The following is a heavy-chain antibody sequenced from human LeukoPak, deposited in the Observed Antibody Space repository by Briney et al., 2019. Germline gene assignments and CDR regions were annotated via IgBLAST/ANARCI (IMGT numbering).Heavy chain of an antibody. Sequence: PGESLKISCKGSGYSFTSYWIGWVRQMPGKGLEWMGIIYPGDSDTRYSPSFQGQVTISVDKSISTAYLQWSSLKASDTAMYYCARPPSYYDSSGYIDYWGQGTLVTVSS. V-gene: IGHV5-51*01. D-gene: IGHD3-22*01. CDR1: GYSFTSYW. CDR3: ARPPSYYDSSGYIDY. CDR2: IYPGDSDT. J-gene: IGHJ4*02.